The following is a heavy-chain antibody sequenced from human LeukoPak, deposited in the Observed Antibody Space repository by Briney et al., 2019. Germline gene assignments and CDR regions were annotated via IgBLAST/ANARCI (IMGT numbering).Heavy chain of an antibody. CDR3: ARIKKVVTSIDY. CDR2: IYYSGST. Sequence: SETLSLTCTVSSGSISSSSYYWGWVRQPPGKGREWLGSIYYSGSTYDNPSRKSRVSISKKAPKNQCTLKGRAIDAATTAVYYCARIKKVVTSIDYWGQGTLVTVSS. J-gene: IGHJ4*02. CDR1: SGSISSSSYY. V-gene: IGHV4-39*01. D-gene: IGHD3-22*01.